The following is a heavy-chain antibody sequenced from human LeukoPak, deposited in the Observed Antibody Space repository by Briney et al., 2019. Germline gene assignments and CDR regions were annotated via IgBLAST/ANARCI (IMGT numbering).Heavy chain of an antibody. CDR3: AKRAYGTGFGY. CDR1: GASISTSGYW. Sequence: SETLSLTCTVSGASISTSGYWWGWIRQPPGKGLEWIGTIYDSGSTFYNPSLKSRVTISAGTSKSQFSLKLNSVTAADTAVYHCAKRAYGTGFGYWGQGILVTVSS. V-gene: IGHV4-39*01. D-gene: IGHD3/OR15-3a*01. CDR2: IYDSGST. J-gene: IGHJ4*02.